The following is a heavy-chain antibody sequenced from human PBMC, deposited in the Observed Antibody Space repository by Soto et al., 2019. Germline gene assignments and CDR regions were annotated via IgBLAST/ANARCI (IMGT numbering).Heavy chain of an antibody. J-gene: IGHJ6*02. Sequence: PSETLSLTCGVSGGTVASSHWWSWVRQSPGGGLEWIGNVYHTGDTNFNPSLQSRVTISVDKSNNQFSLRLNSLTAADTAVYYCARAIVVTIGGMDVWGQGTTVTVSS. D-gene: IGHD5-12*01. CDR2: VYHTGDT. CDR3: ARAIVVTIGGMDV. V-gene: IGHV4-4*02. CDR1: GGTVASSHW.